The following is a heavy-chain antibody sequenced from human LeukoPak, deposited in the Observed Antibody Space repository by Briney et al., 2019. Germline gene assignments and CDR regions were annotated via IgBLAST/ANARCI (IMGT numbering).Heavy chain of an antibody. CDR2: ISSSSSTI. CDR3: ARAVDGYYYGSGSYYPGYYFDY. V-gene: IGHV3-48*01. D-gene: IGHD3-10*01. CDR1: GFTFSSYS. Sequence: GGSLRLSCAASGFTFSSYSMNWVRQAPGKGLEWVLYISSSSSTIYYADSVKGRFTISRDNAKNSLYLQMNSLRAEDTAVYYCARAVDGYYYGSGSYYPGYYFDYWGQGTLVTVSS. J-gene: IGHJ4*02.